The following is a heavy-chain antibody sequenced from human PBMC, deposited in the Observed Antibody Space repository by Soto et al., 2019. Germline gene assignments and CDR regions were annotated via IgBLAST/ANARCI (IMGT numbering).Heavy chain of an antibody. CDR3: ARGSRYSSGYSDAFDI. Sequence: ASVKVSCKASGYTFTSYYMHWVRQAPGQGLEWMGIINPSGGSTSYAQKFQGRVTMTRDTSTSTVYMELSSLGSEDTAVYYCARGSRYSSGYSDAFDIWGQGTMVTVSS. J-gene: IGHJ3*02. CDR2: INPSGGST. CDR1: GYTFTSYY. D-gene: IGHD3-22*01. V-gene: IGHV1-46*01.